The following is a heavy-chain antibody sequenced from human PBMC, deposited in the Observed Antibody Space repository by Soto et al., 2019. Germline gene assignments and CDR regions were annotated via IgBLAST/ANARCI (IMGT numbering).Heavy chain of an antibody. V-gene: IGHV1-18*01. CDR2: TSAYNGNT. CDR1: GYTFTSYG. Sequence: ASVKVSCKASGYTFTSYGISWVRQAPGQGLEWMGWTSAYNGNTNYAQKLQGRVTMTTDTSTSTAYMELRSLRSDDTAVYYCARAPETPMIFGVVRPYFFDYWGQGSLVTVSS. J-gene: IGHJ4*02. CDR3: ARAPETPMIFGVVRPYFFDY. D-gene: IGHD3-3*01.